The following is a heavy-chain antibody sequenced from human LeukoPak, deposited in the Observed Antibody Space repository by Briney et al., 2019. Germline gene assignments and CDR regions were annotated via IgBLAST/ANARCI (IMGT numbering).Heavy chain of an antibody. Sequence: ASVKVSCKASGYTFTSYDINWVRQATGQGLEWIGWMNPNSGNTGYAQKFQGRVTMTRNTSISTAYMELSSLRSEDTAVYYCARGWRQLVLVYYYYYMDVWGKGTTVTVSS. V-gene: IGHV1-8*01. CDR1: GYTFTSYD. CDR2: MNPNSGNT. D-gene: IGHD6-6*01. CDR3: ARGWRQLVLVYYYYYMDV. J-gene: IGHJ6*03.